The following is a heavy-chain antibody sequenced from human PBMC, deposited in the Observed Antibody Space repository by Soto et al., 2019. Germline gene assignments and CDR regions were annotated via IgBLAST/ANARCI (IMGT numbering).Heavy chain of an antibody. CDR3: ARGLVSYYYGSGSPIRRDNWFDP. CDR1: GGSFSGYY. V-gene: IGHV4-34*01. Sequence: SETLSLTCAVYGGSFSGYYWSWIRQPPGKGLEWIGEINHSGSTNYNPSLKSRVTISVDTSKNQFSLKLSSVTAADTAVYYCARGLVSYYYGSGSPIRRDNWFDPRGQGTLVTVSS. CDR2: INHSGST. J-gene: IGHJ5*02. D-gene: IGHD3-10*01.